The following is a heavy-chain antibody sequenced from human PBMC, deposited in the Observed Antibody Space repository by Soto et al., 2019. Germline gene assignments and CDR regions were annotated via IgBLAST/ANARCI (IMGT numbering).Heavy chain of an antibody. D-gene: IGHD6-19*01. Sequence: QVQLVESGGGVVQPGRSLRLSCAASGFIFSSYSMHWVRQAPGKGLEWVAVISYDGSNKYYADSVKGRFTISRDNSKTTRYLQMNSLRAEDTAVYYCARGAGIVVAGTSFDYWGQGTLVTVSS. CDR2: ISYDGSNK. J-gene: IGHJ4*02. CDR3: ARGAGIVVAGTSFDY. CDR1: GFIFSSYS. V-gene: IGHV3-30-3*01.